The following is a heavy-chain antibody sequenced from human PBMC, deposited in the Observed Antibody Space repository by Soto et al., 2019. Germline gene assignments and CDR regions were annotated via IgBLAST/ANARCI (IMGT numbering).Heavy chain of an antibody. Sequence: ASVRVSCKASGYTFTSYDINWVRQATGQGLEWMGWMNPNSGNTGYAQKFQGRVTMTRNTSISTAYMELSSLRSEDTAVYYCARDLELLWFGDQHGAFDYWGQGTLVTVSS. J-gene: IGHJ4*02. D-gene: IGHD3-10*01. CDR2: MNPNSGNT. V-gene: IGHV1-8*01. CDR3: ARDLELLWFGDQHGAFDY. CDR1: GYTFTSYD.